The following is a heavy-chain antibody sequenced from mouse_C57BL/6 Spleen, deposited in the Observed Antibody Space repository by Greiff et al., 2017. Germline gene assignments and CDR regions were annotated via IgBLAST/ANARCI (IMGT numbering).Heavy chain of an antibody. J-gene: IGHJ2*01. CDR3: ARSRYGNYYLDY. D-gene: IGHD2-10*02. V-gene: IGHV1-55*01. CDR1: GYTFTSYW. Sequence: QVQLQQPGAELVKPGASVKMSCKASGYTFTSYWLTWVKRRPGQGHEWIGGIYPGSGSTNYNEKFKSKATLTVDTSSSTPYMQLRSLTSEDTAVYACARSRYGNYYLDYWGQGTTLTVSS. CDR2: IYPGSGST.